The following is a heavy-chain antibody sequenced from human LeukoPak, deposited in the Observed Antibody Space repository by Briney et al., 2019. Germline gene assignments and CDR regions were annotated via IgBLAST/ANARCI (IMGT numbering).Heavy chain of an antibody. V-gene: IGHV1-24*01. CDR2: FDPEDGKT. CDR1: GYTLTDLS. J-gene: IGHJ4*02. CDR3: AKPKSSYYDGSGYYYDY. Sequence: GASVKVSCKVSGYTLTDLSTHWVRQAPGKGPEWMGGFDPEDGKTIYAQKFQVRVTMTEDPSTDTAYMELSSLRSEDTAVYYCAKPKSSYYDGSGYYYDYWGQGTLVTVSS. D-gene: IGHD3-22*01.